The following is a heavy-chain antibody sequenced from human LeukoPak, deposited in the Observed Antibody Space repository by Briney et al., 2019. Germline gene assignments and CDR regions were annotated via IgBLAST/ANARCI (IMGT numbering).Heavy chain of an antibody. V-gene: IGHV3-11*01. CDR2: ISTSGETI. D-gene: IGHD2-21*02. J-gene: IGHJ4*02. Sequence: GGPLRLSCAASGFTFSDHYMTWIRQAPGKGLEWLSYISTSGETINYADSVKGRFTVSRNNAKNSLFLQMNGLRADDTAVYYCARTARLLDYWGQGTLVTVSS. CDR1: GFTFSDHY. CDR3: ARTARLLDY.